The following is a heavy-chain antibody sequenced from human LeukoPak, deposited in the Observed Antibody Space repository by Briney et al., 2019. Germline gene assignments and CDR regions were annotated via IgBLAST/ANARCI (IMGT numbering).Heavy chain of an antibody. D-gene: IGHD5-18*01. CDR2: IRSEAYGGTA. Sequence: PGGSLRLSCTASGFTFGDFAMSWVRQAPGKGLEWVGFIRSEAYGGTAEYAASVKGRFILSRDDSKSIAYLQMNSLKTEDTAVYYCTRDPKRGYRTLGDGGYSCWGQGTLVTVSS. V-gene: IGHV3-49*04. CDR1: GFTFGDFA. CDR3: TRDPKRGYRTLGDGGYSC. J-gene: IGHJ4*02.